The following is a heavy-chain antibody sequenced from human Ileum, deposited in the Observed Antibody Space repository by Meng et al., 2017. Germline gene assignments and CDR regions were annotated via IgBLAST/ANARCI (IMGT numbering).Heavy chain of an antibody. CDR3: AVGPASEWFFDS. CDR2: INRGGAT. V-gene: IGHV4-34*01. J-gene: IGHJ4*02. Sequence: HQGGPVLVKPSATLSLTCAVDGGSSSGDYWSWLRQTPGKGLEWIGEINRGGATNYSPSLRSRATISIDTSKNQFSLNLTSVTAADTAVYYCAVGPASEWFFDSWGQGSLVTVSS. CDR1: GGSSSGDY. D-gene: IGHD3-3*01.